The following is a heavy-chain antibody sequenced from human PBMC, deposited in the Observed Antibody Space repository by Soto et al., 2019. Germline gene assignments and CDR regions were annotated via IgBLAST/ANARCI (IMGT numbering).Heavy chain of an antibody. CDR1: GFTFSSYW. V-gene: IGHV3-74*01. J-gene: IGHJ2*01. CDR2: INSDGSST. D-gene: IGHD1-26*01. Sequence: EVQLVESGGGLVQPGGSLRLSCAASGFTFSSYWMHWVRQAPGKGLVWVSRINSDGSSTNYADSVKGQFTISRDNAKNTLYLQMNSLRAEDTAVYYCARGGSLNWYFDLWGRGTLVTVSS. CDR3: ARGGSLNWYFDL.